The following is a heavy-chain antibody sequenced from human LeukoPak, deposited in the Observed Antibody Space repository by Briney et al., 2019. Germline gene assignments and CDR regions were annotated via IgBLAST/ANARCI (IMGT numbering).Heavy chain of an antibody. J-gene: IGHJ3*02. CDR2: KYARGSS. Sequence: SETLSLTCTVSGGSISNYYWSWIREPAGKGLEWIGRKYARGSSNYNPPVQSRVTMSVDTSKNQFSLKLRSVTAADTAVYYCARGRYCSADICTGGDSFDIWGQGTMVSVSP. D-gene: IGHD2-15*01. CDR1: GGSISNYY. V-gene: IGHV4-4*07. CDR3: ARGRYCSADICTGGDSFDI.